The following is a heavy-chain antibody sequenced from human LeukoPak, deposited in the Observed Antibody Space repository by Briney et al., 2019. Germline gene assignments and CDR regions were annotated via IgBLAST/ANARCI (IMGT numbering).Heavy chain of an antibody. CDR2: INSYSGDT. J-gene: IGHJ1*01. CDR3: ARGDTAEYFQH. V-gene: IGHV1-2*02. CDR1: GYTFTGYY. Sequence: GASVKVSCKASGYTFTGYYVHWVRQAPGQGLEWLGWINSYSGDTNYEQEFQGRVTMTRDTSISIVYMELSRLRSDDTAVYYCARGDTAEYFQHWGQGTLVTVSS.